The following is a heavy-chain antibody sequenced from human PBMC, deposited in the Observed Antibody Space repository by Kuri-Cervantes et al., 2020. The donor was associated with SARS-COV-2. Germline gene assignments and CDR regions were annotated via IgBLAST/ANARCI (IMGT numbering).Heavy chain of an antibody. V-gene: IGHV1-2*04. Sequence: ASVKVSCKASGYTFSDYYMYWVRQAPGQGLEWMGWINPNSGGTNCAQKFQGWVTMTRDTSSTGYMELSRLRSDDTAVYYCARGMVRGLIQSYYYGMDVWGQGTTVTVSS. CDR2: INPNSGGT. CDR1: GYTFSDYY. J-gene: IGHJ6*02. CDR3: ARGMVRGLIQSYYYGMDV. D-gene: IGHD3-10*01.